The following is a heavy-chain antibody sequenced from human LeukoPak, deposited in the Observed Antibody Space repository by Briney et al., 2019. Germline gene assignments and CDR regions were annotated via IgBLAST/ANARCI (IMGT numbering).Heavy chain of an antibody. CDR3: AKKMTTVDY. V-gene: IGHV3-23*01. CDR1: GFTFSSYS. J-gene: IGHJ4*02. CDR2: ISGSGGST. Sequence: PRGSLRLSCAASGFTFSSYSMNWVHQAPGKGLEWVSAISGSGGSTYYADSVKGRFTISRDNSKNTLYLQMNSLRAEDTAVYYCAKKMTTVDYWGQGTLVTVSS. D-gene: IGHD4-17*01.